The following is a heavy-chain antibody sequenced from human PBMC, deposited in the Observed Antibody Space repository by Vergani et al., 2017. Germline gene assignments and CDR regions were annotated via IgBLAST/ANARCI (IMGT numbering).Heavy chain of an antibody. CDR1: GGTFRSYG. J-gene: IGHJ3*02. V-gene: IGHV1-69*06. CDR2: IIPMLGTA. Sequence: QVQLVQSGPEVKKPGSSVKVSCKASGGTFRSYGISWVRQAPGQGVEWMGVIIPMLGTANYAQKLQGRVTITADKATSTAYMELRSLRSEDTAVYYCARDFDSSGYNAFDIWGQGTMVTVSS. D-gene: IGHD3-22*01. CDR3: ARDFDSSGYNAFDI.